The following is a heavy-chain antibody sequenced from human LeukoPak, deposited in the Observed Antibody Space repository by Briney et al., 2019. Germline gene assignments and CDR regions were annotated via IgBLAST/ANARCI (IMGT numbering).Heavy chain of an antibody. CDR3: AKAIVGATSFGY. D-gene: IGHD1-26*01. CDR2: ISSSSTYI. Sequence: GGSLRLSCAASGFSFNSYWMSWVRQAPGKGLEWVSSISSSSTYIYYADSVKGRFTISRDNAKNSLYLQMNSLRAEDTAVYYCAKAIVGATSFGYWGQGTLVTVSS. CDR1: GFSFNSYW. J-gene: IGHJ4*02. V-gene: IGHV3-21*01.